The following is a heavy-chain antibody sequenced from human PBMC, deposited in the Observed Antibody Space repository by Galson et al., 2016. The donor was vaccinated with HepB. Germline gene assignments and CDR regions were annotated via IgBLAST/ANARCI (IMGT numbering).Heavy chain of an antibody. V-gene: IGHV3-23*01. CDR1: GFTFSTYA. D-gene: IGHD3-22*01. Sequence: SLRLSCAASGFTFSTYAMNWVRQAPGKGLEGVSGISGGGGNTYYADPVKGRFTISKDNSKNTLYLQMHSLRAEDTAVYYCAKVTTMIVVYYYAMDVWGQGTTVTVSS. CDR3: AKVTTMIVVYYYAMDV. CDR2: ISGGGGNT. J-gene: IGHJ6*02.